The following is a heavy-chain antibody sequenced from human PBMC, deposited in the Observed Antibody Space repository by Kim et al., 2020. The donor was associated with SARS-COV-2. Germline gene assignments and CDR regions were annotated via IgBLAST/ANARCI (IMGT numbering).Heavy chain of an antibody. CDR2: IYYSGST. Sequence: SETLSLTCTVSGGSISSYYWSWIRQPPGKGLEWIGYIYYSGSTNYNPSLKSRVTISVDTSKNQFSLKLSSVTAADTAVYYCARTMYYDYVWGSQVDAFDIWGQGTIVTVSS. CDR3: ARTMYYDYVWGSQVDAFDI. V-gene: IGHV4-59*08. J-gene: IGHJ3*02. D-gene: IGHD3-16*01. CDR1: GGSISSYY.